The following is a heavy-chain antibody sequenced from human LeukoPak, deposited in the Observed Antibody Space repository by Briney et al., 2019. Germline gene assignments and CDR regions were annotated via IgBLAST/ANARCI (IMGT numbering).Heavy chain of an antibody. Sequence: ASVKDSCKASGYIFSTYSIYWVRQAPGQGLECIGMINPRGDATIYAQKFQGRVTMTSDTSTTTIYMELSSLKSEDTGLYYCARRWSSPDWFVPCGQGTLVTVSS. CDR1: GYIFSTYS. V-gene: IGHV1-46*01. CDR3: ARRWSSPDWFVP. D-gene: IGHD5-24*01. CDR2: INPRGDAT. J-gene: IGHJ5*02.